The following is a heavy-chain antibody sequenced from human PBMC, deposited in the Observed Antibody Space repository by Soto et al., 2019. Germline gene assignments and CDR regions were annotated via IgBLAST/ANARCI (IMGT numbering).Heavy chain of an antibody. CDR2: ISYDGSNK. CDR3: ARAGGATDY. V-gene: IGHV3-30-3*01. J-gene: IGHJ4*02. Sequence: QVQLVESGGGVVQPGRSLRLSCAASGFTFSSYAMHWVRQAPGKGLEWVAVISYDGSNKYYADSVKGRFTISRDNSKNTLYLQMNSLRAEDTAVYYCARAGGATDYWGQGTLVPVSS. D-gene: IGHD3-16*01. CDR1: GFTFSSYA.